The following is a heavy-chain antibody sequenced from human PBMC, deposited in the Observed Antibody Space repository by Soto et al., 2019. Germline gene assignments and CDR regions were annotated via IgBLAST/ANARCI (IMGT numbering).Heavy chain of an antibody. CDR2: IYYSGST. CDR3: ARHDQDIVVVVAAGGWFDP. V-gene: IGHV4-59*08. Sequence: PSETLSLTCTVSGGSISSYYWSWIRQPPGKGLEWIGYIYYSGSTNYNPSLKSRVTISVDTSKNQFSLKLSSVTAADTAVYYCARHDQDIVVVVAAGGWFDPWGQGTLVTVSS. CDR1: GGSISSYY. D-gene: IGHD2-15*01. J-gene: IGHJ5*02.